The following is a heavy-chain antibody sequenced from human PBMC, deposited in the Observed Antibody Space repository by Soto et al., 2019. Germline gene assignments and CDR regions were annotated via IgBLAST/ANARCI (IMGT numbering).Heavy chain of an antibody. D-gene: IGHD3-22*01. V-gene: IGHV4-4*07. J-gene: IGHJ6*02. Sequence: PWETLSLTCSVAGGSISSYYWSWIRQPAGKVLEWIGRIYTSGSTNYNPSLKSRVPMSVDTSKNQFSLKLSSVTAADTAVYYCARDYYDSSGQTYYYGMDVWGQGTTLTVSS. CDR3: ARDYYDSSGQTYYYGMDV. CDR2: IYTSGST. CDR1: GGSISSYY.